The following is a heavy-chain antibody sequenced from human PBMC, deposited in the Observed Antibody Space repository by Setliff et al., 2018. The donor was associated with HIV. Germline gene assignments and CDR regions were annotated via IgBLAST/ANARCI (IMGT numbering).Heavy chain of an antibody. J-gene: IGHJ4*02. Sequence: SETLSLTCAVYGGFLSGHYWTWIRQPPGEGLEWIGEINHSGKTNYNPSLQSRVTISVDMSKNQFSLNLNSVTAADTAVYYCAYSGWYRGPLDYWGQGALVTVSS. CDR3: AYSGWYRGPLDY. CDR1: GGFLSGHY. V-gene: IGHV4-34*01. CDR2: INHSGKT. D-gene: IGHD6-19*01.